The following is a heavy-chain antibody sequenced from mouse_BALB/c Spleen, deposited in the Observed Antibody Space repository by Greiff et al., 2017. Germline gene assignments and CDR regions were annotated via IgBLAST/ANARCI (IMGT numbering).Heavy chain of an antibody. D-gene: IGHD2-3*01. V-gene: IGHV7-3*02. J-gene: IGHJ2*01. Sequence: EVQLVESGGGLVQPGGSLRLSCATSGFTFTDYYMSWVRQPPGQALEWLGFIRNKANGYTTEYSASVKGRFTISRDNYQSILYLQMTTLRAQDSATYNCARAIYDGYPLGYWGQGTTLTVSS. CDR2: IRNKANGYTT. CDR1: GFTFTDYY. CDR3: ARAIYDGYPLGY.